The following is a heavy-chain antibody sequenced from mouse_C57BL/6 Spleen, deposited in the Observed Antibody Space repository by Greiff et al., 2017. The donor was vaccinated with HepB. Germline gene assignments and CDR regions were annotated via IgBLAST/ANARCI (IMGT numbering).Heavy chain of an antibody. D-gene: IGHD1-1*01. V-gene: IGHV1-50*01. Sequence: QVQLQQPGAELVKPGASVKLSCKASGYTFTSYWMQWVKQRPGQGLEWIGEIDPSDSYTNYNQKFKGTATLTVDTSSSTAYMQLSSLTSEDSAVYYCARKDDYGSSERYFDYWGQGTTLTVSS. CDR2: IDPSDSYT. CDR3: ARKDDYGSSERYFDY. CDR1: GYTFTSYW. J-gene: IGHJ2*01.